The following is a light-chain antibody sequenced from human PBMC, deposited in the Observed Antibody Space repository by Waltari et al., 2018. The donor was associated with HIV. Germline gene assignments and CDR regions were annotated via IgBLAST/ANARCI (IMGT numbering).Light chain of an antibody. Sequence: QSVLPQPPSMSAAPVPKVTISCSGSSPNIRRHRVFWYQQLPGTAPKLLIYDNTKRPSGIADRFPGSKSGTLANRGITGLQTGDEAEYYCGTWDSSLSAVVFGGGTKLTVL. J-gene: IGLJ2*01. V-gene: IGLV1-51*01. CDR3: GTWDSSLSAVV. CDR1: SPNIRRHR. CDR2: DNT.